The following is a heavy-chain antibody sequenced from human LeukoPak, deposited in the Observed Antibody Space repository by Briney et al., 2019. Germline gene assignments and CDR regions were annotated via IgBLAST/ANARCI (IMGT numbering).Heavy chain of an antibody. CDR3: ARDAPPMRYCSSTSCYYYFDY. V-gene: IGHV1-69*05. CDR2: IIPIFGTA. Sequence: ASVKVSCKASGGTFSSYAISWVRQAPGQGLEWMGGIIPIFGTANYAQKLQGRVTMTTDTSTSTAYMELRSLRSDDTAVYYCARDAPPMRYCSSTSCYYYFDYWGQGTLVTVSS. CDR1: GGTFSSYA. J-gene: IGHJ4*02. D-gene: IGHD2-2*01.